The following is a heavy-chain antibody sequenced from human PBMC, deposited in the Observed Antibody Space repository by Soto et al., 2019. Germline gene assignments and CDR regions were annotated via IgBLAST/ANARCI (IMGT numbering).Heavy chain of an antibody. J-gene: IGHJ3*02. CDR1: GGTFSSYA. Sequence: ASVKVSCKASGGTFSSYAISWVRQAPGQGLEWMGGIIPIFGTANYAQKFQGRVTITADESTSTAYMELSSLRSEDTAVYYCARFTTGDRAFDIWGQGTMVTVSS. D-gene: IGHD7-27*01. CDR3: ARFTTGDRAFDI. CDR2: IIPIFGTA. V-gene: IGHV1-69*13.